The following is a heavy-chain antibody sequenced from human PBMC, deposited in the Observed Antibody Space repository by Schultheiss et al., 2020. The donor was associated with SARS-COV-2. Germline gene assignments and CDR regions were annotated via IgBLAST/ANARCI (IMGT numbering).Heavy chain of an antibody. CDR3: ARATYYDSLTGHSRADGWYFYL. J-gene: IGHJ2*01. Sequence: GGSLRLSCAASGFTFSSYAMHWVRQAPGKGLEWVAVIWNDGGNKYYADSVKGRFTISRDNSKNTLFLQMNSLRVEDTAVYYCARATYYDSLTGHSRADGWYFYLWGRGTRVTVSS. CDR2: IWNDGGNK. CDR1: GFTFSSYA. V-gene: IGHV3-33*01. D-gene: IGHD3-9*01.